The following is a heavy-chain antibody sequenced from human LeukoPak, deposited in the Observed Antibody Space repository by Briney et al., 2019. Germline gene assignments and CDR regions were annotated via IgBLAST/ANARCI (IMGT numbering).Heavy chain of an antibody. Sequence: SETLSLTCTVSGGSISSYYWSWIRQPPGKGLEWIGYIYYSGSTNYNPSLKSRVTISVDTSKNQFSLKLSSVTAADTAVYYCAAPRGSSGWSYDYWGQGTLVTASS. J-gene: IGHJ4*02. V-gene: IGHV4-59*01. CDR3: AAPRGSSGWSYDY. CDR2: IYYSGST. D-gene: IGHD6-19*01. CDR1: GGSISSYY.